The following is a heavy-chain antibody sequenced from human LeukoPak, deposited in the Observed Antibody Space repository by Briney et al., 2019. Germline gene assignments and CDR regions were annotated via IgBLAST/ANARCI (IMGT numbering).Heavy chain of an antibody. CDR3: ARGRDWFDP. CDR1: GGSFSGYY. J-gene: IGHJ5*02. CDR2: INHSGST. V-gene: IGHV4-34*01. Sequence: SETLSLTCAVYGGSFSGYYWSWIRQPPGKGLEWIGEINHSGSTNYNPSLKSRVTISVDTSKNQFSLRLSSVTAADTAVYYCARGRDWFDPWGQGTLVTVSP.